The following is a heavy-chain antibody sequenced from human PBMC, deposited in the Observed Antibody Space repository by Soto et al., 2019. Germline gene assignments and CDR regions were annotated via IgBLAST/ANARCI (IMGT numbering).Heavy chain of an antibody. J-gene: IGHJ5*02. Sequence: EVQILESGGGLIQPGGSLRLSCAASGCSFSTFAMTWVRQAPGKGLEWVSTIISTGISTYYADSVKGRFTISRANSKNTLYLQMNSLRAEDSAVYYCAKGNYGDYGGFDPWGQGTLVTVSS. CDR3: AKGNYGDYGGFDP. CDR1: GCSFSTFA. CDR2: IISTGIST. D-gene: IGHD4-17*01. V-gene: IGHV3-23*01.